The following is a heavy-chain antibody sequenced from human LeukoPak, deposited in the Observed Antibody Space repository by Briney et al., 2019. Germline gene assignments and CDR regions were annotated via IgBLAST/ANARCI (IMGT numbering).Heavy chain of an antibody. D-gene: IGHD5-18*01. Sequence: GGSLRLSWAASGVTFSRYAMSWVRQAPGKGLEWVSAISESGTGTYYADSVKGRFTISRDNSKNTLSLQMNSLRAEDTAVYYCAKDIAQGYTFGSIEQDYWGQGTLVTVSS. CDR1: GVTFSRYA. V-gene: IGHV3-23*01. J-gene: IGHJ4*02. CDR3: AKDIAQGYTFGSIEQDY. CDR2: ISESGTGT.